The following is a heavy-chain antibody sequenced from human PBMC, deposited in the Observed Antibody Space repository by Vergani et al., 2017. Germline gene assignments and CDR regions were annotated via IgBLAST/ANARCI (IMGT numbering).Heavy chain of an antibody. V-gene: IGHV1-2*02. J-gene: IGHJ3*02. Sequence: QVQLVQSGAEVKKPGASVKVSCKASGYTFTGYYMHWVRQAPGQGLEWMGWINPNSGGTNYAQKFQGRVTMTTDTSTSTAYMELRSLRSDDTAVYYCAKVKGSLGYCSSTSCYAEIYDAVDIWGKGTMVTGSS. CDR1: GYTFTGYY. CDR3: AKVKGSLGYCSSTSCYAEIYDAVDI. D-gene: IGHD2-2*01. CDR2: INPNSGGT.